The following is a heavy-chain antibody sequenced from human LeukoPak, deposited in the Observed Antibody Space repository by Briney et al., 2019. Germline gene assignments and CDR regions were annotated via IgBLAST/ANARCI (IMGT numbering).Heavy chain of an antibody. Sequence: GGSLRLSCAASGFTFSSYWMSWVRQAPGKRLEWVANIKQDGSEKYYVDSVKGRFTISRDNAKNSLYLQMNSLRAEDTAVYYCAREAHSSIAARPFDYWGQGTLVTVSS. CDR1: GFTFSSYW. CDR3: AREAHSSIAARPFDY. V-gene: IGHV3-7*01. CDR2: IKQDGSEK. J-gene: IGHJ4*02. D-gene: IGHD6-6*01.